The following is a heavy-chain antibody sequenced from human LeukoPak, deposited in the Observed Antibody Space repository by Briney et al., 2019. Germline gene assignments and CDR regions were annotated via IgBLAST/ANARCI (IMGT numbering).Heavy chain of an antibody. V-gene: IGHV3-23*01. D-gene: IGHD4-17*01. CDR1: GVNNYA. CDR2: ISGSGGST. Sequence: GGSLRLSCAVSGVNNYAISWVRQAPGKGLEWVSVISGSGGSTYYADSVKGRFTISRDNSKNTLYLQMNSLRAEDTAVYYCAKDPADYGDYDLAFDIWGQGTMVTVSS. CDR3: AKDPADYGDYDLAFDI. J-gene: IGHJ3*02.